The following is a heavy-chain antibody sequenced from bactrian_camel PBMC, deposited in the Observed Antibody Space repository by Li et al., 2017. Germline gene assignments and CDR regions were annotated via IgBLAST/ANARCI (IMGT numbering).Heavy chain of an antibody. Sequence: HVQLVESGGGLVQPGGSLRLSCAASRFTFSSYYMSWVRQAPGKGLEWVSSIASDGNYTYYTDSVKGRFTISRDNAKNTLYLQMNSLEPEDTAMYYCAAARAYYSGSYYSTADFGYWGQGTQVTVS. CDR2: IASDGNYT. V-gene: IGHV3-2*01. CDR3: AAARAYYSGSYYSTADFGY. CDR1: RFTFSSYY. D-gene: IGHD2*01. J-gene: IGHJ6*01.